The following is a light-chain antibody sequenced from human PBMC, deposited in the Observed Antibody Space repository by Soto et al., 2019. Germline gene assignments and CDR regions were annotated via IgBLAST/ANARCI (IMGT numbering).Light chain of an antibody. V-gene: IGKV3-20*01. Sequence: ELVLTQSPGTLSLSPGARATLSCRASQSVYPNYLAWYQQKPCQAPRLLIYGASGMATAVPDRFSGSGSETDLTLTISRLEPEDFAVYSCQHYGSSPPLYTFGQGTKLEIK. J-gene: IGKJ2*01. CDR2: GAS. CDR3: QHYGSSPPLYT. CDR1: QSVYPNY.